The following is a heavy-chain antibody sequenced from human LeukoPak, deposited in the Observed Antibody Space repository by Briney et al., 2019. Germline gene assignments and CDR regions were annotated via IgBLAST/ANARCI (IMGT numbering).Heavy chain of an antibody. J-gene: IGHJ4*02. CDR3: ARVGGGDY. V-gene: IGHV3-21*01. D-gene: IGHD3-10*01. CDR1: GFTLSRYS. Sequence: GGSLRLSCAASGFTLSRYSMNGVRQAPGKGLEWVSSISSSSSYIYYADVVKGRFTITRKNAKKSLYLQMNSLRAEDTAVYYCARVGGGDYWGQGTLVTVSS. CDR2: ISSSSSYI.